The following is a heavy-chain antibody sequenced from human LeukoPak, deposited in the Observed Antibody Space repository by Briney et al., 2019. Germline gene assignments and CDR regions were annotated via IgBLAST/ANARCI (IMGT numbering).Heavy chain of an antibody. J-gene: IGHJ5*02. CDR2: ISGSGGST. CDR1: GFTFSSYA. D-gene: IGHD3-3*01. Sequence: GGSLRLSCAASGFTFSSYAMSWVRQAPGKRLEWVSAISGSGGSTYYADSVKGRFTISRDNSKNTLYLQMNSLRAGDTAVYYCAKDAKYYDFWSGEPWFDPWGQGTLVTVSS. CDR3: AKDAKYYDFWSGEPWFDP. V-gene: IGHV3-23*01.